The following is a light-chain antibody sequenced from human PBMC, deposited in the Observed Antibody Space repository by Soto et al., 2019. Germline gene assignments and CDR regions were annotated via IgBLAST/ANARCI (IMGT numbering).Light chain of an antibody. CDR3: QQYHNWHPQYT. CDR1: QSVASN. J-gene: IGKJ2*01. V-gene: IGKV3-15*01. CDR2: GAS. Sequence: EIVMTQSPASLSVSPGDRATLSCRASQSVASNVAWYQQKPGQGPRLLIHGASTRAVGVPARFSGSGSGTDFALTLSSLQSEDFAVYYCQQYHNWHPQYTFGQGTKLQIK.